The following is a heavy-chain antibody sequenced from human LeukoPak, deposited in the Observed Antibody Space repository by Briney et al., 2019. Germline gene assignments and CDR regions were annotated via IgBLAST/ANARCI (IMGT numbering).Heavy chain of an antibody. CDR1: GGSISNYY. CDR3: ARDSSGSGWYLIDQ. Sequence: SETLSLTCTVSGGSISNYYWSWIRQPAGKGLKWVGRFYTSGSTLYNPSLKSRVTISIDKSKNQFSLKLTSVTAADTAVYYCARDSSGSGWYLIDQWGQGTLVTVSS. D-gene: IGHD6-19*01. V-gene: IGHV4-4*07. J-gene: IGHJ4*02. CDR2: FYTSGST.